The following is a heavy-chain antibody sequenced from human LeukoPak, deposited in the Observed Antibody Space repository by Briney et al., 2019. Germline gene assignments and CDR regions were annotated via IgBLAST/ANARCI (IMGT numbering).Heavy chain of an antibody. CDR3: ARSGYSFLVDS. Sequence: PSETLSLTCTVSGGSISSYYWSWIRQPPGKGLEWIGYIYYSGSTNYNPSLKSRVTISVDTSKNQFSLKLSSVTAADTAVYFCARSGYSFLVDSWGQGALVTVSS. D-gene: IGHD5-18*01. CDR1: GGSISSYY. V-gene: IGHV4-59*08. CDR2: IYYSGST. J-gene: IGHJ4*02.